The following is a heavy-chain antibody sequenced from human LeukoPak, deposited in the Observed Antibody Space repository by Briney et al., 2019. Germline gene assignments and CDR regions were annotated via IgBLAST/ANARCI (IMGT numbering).Heavy chain of an antibody. Sequence: PSETLSLTCTVSGGSISSYYWSWIRQPAGKGLEWIGRIYTSGSTNYNPSLKSRVTMSVDTSKNQFSLKLSSVTATDTAVYYCARTNGGSPNYYGSGSYQISYWYFDLWGRGTLVTVSS. V-gene: IGHV4-4*07. J-gene: IGHJ2*01. CDR2: IYTSGST. CDR3: ARTNGGSPNYYGSGSYQISYWYFDL. D-gene: IGHD3-10*01. CDR1: GGSISSYY.